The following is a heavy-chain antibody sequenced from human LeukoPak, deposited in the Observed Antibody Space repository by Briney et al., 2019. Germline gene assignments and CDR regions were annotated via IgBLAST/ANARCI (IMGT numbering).Heavy chain of an antibody. D-gene: IGHD6-13*01. CDR2: INHSGST. CDR1: GGSFSGYY. J-gene: IGHJ4*02. V-gene: IGHV4-34*01. CDR3: ARKLVSRRAAAGRRDY. Sequence: PSETLSLTCAVYGGSFSGYYWSWIRRPPGKGLEWIGEINHSGSTNYNPSLKSRVTISVDTSKNQFSLKLSSVTAADTAVYYCARKLVSRRAAAGRRDYWGQGTLVTVSS.